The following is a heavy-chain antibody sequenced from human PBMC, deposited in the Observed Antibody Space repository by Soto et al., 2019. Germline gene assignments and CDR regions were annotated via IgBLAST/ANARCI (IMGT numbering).Heavy chain of an antibody. CDR3: AREVANRFHP. CDR1: GYPFTSYD. J-gene: IGHJ5*02. CDR2: MNPNSGNT. D-gene: IGHD2-21*01. Sequence: QVQLVQSGAEVKKPGASVTVSCKASGYPFTSYDINWVRQATGQVLEWMGWMNPNSGNTGYAQKLQGRVTITRNTSISTAYMELSSLKSEDTAVYYCAREVANRFHPWGQGTLVTVSS. V-gene: IGHV1-8*01.